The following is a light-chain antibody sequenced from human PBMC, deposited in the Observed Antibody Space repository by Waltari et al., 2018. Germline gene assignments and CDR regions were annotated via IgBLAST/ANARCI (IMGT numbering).Light chain of an antibody. Sequence: QSALPQPPSASGSPGQSVPISCTGTSSDVGTYNHVPWYQQHPGKAPELMIFDVSKRPSGVPDRFSGSKSGNTASLTVSGLQATDEADYYCSSYAGSSNWVFGGGTKLTVL. CDR1: SSDVGTYNH. J-gene: IGLJ3*02. V-gene: IGLV2-8*01. CDR3: SSYAGSSNWV. CDR2: DVS.